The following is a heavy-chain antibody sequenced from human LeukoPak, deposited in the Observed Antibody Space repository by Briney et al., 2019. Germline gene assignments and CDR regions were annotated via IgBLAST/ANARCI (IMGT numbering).Heavy chain of an antibody. CDR2: IYDGGST. CDR3: ARAGPRREGYNFDY. J-gene: IGHJ4*02. V-gene: IGHV4-59*01. Sequence: PSETLSLTCTVSGGSLCTYPWSWIRQPPGKGLEWIGLIYDGGSTYYNPSLKSRVSISLDMSKNHVFLKLNSVTSPDTAVYYCARAGPRREGYNFDYWGQGTLVTVSS. D-gene: IGHD5-24*01. CDR1: GGSLCTYP.